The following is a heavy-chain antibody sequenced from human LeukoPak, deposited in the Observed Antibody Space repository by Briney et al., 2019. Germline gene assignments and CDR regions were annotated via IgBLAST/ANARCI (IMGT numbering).Heavy chain of an antibody. D-gene: IGHD3-10*01. J-gene: IGHJ6*04. CDR2: IWFDEHNK. CDR1: GFPFSNYG. V-gene: IGHV3-33*01. CDR3: ARGEYYYGMDV. Sequence: PGGSVTVLCAASGFPFSNYGMHWGRQAPGKGLEGVTIIWFDEHNKFYGDSVKGRFTISRGNSKNTLFLQMSDLRAEDTAVYYCARGEYYYGMDVWG.